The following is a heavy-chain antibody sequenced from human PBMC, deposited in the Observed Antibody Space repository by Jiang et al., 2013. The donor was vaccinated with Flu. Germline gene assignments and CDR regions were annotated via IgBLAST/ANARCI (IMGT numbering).Heavy chain of an antibody. Sequence: SGAEVKKPGASVKVSCKASGYSFTGYYMHWVRQAPGQGLEWMGRLNPKSGGTDYAQKFQGRVTVTRDTSISTAYMELSRLTSDDTAVYYCARDESGSDWWKIDYWGQGTLVTVSS. CDR1: GYSFTGYY. J-gene: IGHJ4*02. CDR2: LNPKSGGT. CDR3: ARDESGSDWWKIDY. D-gene: IGHD6-19*01. V-gene: IGHV1-2*06.